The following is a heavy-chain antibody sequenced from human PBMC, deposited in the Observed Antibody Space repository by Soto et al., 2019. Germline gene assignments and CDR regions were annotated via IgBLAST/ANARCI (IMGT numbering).Heavy chain of an antibody. J-gene: IGHJ4*02. CDR2: IYHSGST. CDR3: ARAPDY. CDR1: GGSISSGGYS. Sequence: QLQLQESGSGLVKPSQTLSLTCAVSGGSISSGGYSWIWIRQPPGKGLEWIAYIYHSGSTYYNPSLNSRVTISVARSTNQFSLKLSSVTAADTAGYYWARAPDYWGQGTLVTAAS. V-gene: IGHV4-30-2*01.